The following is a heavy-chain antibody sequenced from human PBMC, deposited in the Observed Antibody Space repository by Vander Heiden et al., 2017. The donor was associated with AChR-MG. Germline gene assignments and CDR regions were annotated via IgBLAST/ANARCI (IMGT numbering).Heavy chain of an antibody. CDR1: GINLRTYA. J-gene: IGHJ6*02. V-gene: IGHV3-23*01. CDR3: AKDGFSDSSGSNYYYYYYGLDV. CDR2: ISGDGLDT. Sequence: EVQLLESGGGLAQAGGSLRLSCGASGINLRTYATTWNRLAPGKGPECVSSISGDGLDTYYADSVKGRFTISRDNSRNTLFLQMNNLRDDDTAVYYCAKDGFSDSSGSNYYYYYYGLDVWGHGTAVTVSS. D-gene: IGHD3-22*01.